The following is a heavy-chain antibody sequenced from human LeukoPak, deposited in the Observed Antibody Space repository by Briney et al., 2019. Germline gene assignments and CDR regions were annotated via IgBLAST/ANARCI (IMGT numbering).Heavy chain of an antibody. CDR2: IYFTGHS. CDR1: GGSMSGSY. V-gene: IGHV4-59*08. Sequence: SETLSLTCTVSGGSMSGSYWSWIRQSPGKGLEWLGYIYFTGHSKSNPSLKSRVTISLDTSKNQLSLRLASVTAADTAVNYCARRRQVTSYSPYAFDIWGQGTMVTVSS. J-gene: IGHJ3*02. CDR3: ARRRQVTSYSPYAFDI. D-gene: IGHD2-15*01.